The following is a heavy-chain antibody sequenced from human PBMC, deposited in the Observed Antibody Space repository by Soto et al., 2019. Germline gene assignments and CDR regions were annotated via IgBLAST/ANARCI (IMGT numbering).Heavy chain of an antibody. CDR3: AELLVYGDYATDDY. V-gene: IGHV3-23*01. Sequence: EVQLLESGGGLVQPGGSLRLSCAASGFTFSSYTMSWVPQAPGKGLEWVSAISGSGGNTYYADSVKGRFTISRENSKNTRYLQMNSLRAEDTAVYYCAELLVYGDYATDDYWGQGTLVTVS. CDR1: GFTFSSYT. J-gene: IGHJ4*02. CDR2: ISGSGGNT. D-gene: IGHD4-17*01.